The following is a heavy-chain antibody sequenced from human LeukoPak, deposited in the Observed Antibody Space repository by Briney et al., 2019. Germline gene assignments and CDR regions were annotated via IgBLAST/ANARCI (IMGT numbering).Heavy chain of an antibody. Sequence: GGSLRLSCAASGFTFSSYAMHWVRQAPGKGLEWVAVISYDGSNKYYADSVKGRFTISRDNSKNTLYLQMNSLKPEDTAFYYCAKGSRWFGAPPDYFHSWGQGTLVTVSS. CDR2: ISYDGSNK. V-gene: IGHV3-30-3*01. CDR3: AKGSRWFGAPPDYFHS. J-gene: IGHJ4*02. CDR1: GFTFSSYA. D-gene: IGHD3-10*01.